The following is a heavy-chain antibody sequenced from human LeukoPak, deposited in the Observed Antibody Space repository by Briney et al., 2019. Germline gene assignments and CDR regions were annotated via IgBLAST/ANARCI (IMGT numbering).Heavy chain of an antibody. Sequence: SQTLSLTCTVSGGSISSGGYYWSWIRQHPGKGLEWIGYIYYSGSTYYNPSLKSRVTISVDTSKNQFSLKLSSVTAADTAVYYCARDIAARGSFGGLDPWGQGTLVTVSS. CDR3: ARDIAARGSFGGLDP. CDR1: GGSISSGGYY. CDR2: IYYSGST. V-gene: IGHV4-31*03. J-gene: IGHJ5*02. D-gene: IGHD6-6*01.